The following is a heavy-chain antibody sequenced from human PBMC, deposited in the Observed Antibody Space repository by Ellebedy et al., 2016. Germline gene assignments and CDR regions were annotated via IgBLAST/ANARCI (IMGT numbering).Heavy chain of an antibody. D-gene: IGHD3-22*01. CDR1: GFIFSNYA. Sequence: GESLKISCAASGFIFSNYAMSWVRQAPGKGLEWVSGISGSGAGTYYADSVKGRLTISRDNSKNTLYLQMNSLRAEDTAVYYCARNYYDSSGYDGHFDYWGQGTLVTVSS. CDR3: ARNYYDSSGYDGHFDY. J-gene: IGHJ4*02. V-gene: IGHV3-23*01. CDR2: ISGSGAGT.